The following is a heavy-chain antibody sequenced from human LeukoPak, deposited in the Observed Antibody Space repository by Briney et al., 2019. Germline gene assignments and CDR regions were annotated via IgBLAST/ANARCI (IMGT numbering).Heavy chain of an antibody. D-gene: IGHD6-13*01. CDR2: INPNSGGT. CDR1: GYTFTGYY. V-gene: IGHV1-2*02. J-gene: IGHJ4*02. Sequence: GASVKVSCKASGYTFTGYYMHWVRQAPGQGLEWMGWINPNSGGTNYAQKFQGRVTMTRDTSISTAYMELSRLRSEDTAVYYCVIAAAGQKGGFDYWGQGTLVTVSS. CDR3: VIAAAGQKGGFDY.